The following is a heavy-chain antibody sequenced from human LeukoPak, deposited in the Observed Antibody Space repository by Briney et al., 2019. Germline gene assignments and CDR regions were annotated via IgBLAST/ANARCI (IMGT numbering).Heavy chain of an antibody. D-gene: IGHD1-26*01. CDR2: INPSGGST. CDR1: GYTFTSYY. J-gene: IGHJ4*02. Sequence: ASVKVSCRASGYTFTSYYMHWVRQAPGQGLEWMGIINPSGGSTSYAQKFQGRVTMTRDTSTSTVYMELSSLRSEDTAVYYCARDLGVGDSDYWGQGTLVTVSS. CDR3: ARDLGVGDSDY. V-gene: IGHV1-46*01.